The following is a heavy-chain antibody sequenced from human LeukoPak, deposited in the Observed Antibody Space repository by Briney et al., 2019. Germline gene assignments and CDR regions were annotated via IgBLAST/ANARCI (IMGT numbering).Heavy chain of an antibody. J-gene: IGHJ3*02. CDR1: GFTFSSYG. D-gene: IGHD3-22*01. Sequence: GGSLRLSCAASGFTFSSYGMHWVRQAPGKGLEWVAVISYDGSNKYYADPVKGRFTISRDNSKNTLYLQMNSLRAEDTAVYYCATGIVVVKTDAFDIWGQGTRVTVSS. CDR3: ATGIVVVKTDAFDI. V-gene: IGHV3-30*03. CDR2: ISYDGSNK.